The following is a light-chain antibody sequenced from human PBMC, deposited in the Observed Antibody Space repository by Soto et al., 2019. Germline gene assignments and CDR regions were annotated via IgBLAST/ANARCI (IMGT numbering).Light chain of an antibody. V-gene: IGLV2-11*01. CDR1: SSDVGGYNY. CDR3: CSYAGRYIWL. J-gene: IGLJ3*02. CDR2: DVS. Sequence: QSVLTQPRSVSGSPGQSVTISCTGTSSDVGGYNYVSWYQQHPGKAPKVMIYDVSQRPSGVPDRFSGSKSDNTASLTISGLQAEDEADYYCCSYAGRYIWLFGGGTKVTVL.